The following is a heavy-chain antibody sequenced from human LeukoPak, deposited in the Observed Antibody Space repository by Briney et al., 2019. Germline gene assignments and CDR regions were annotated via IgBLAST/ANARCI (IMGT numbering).Heavy chain of an antibody. D-gene: IGHD2-15*01. V-gene: IGHV3-30*02. Sequence: GGSLRLSCAASGFTFSSYGMHWVRQVPGKGLEWVAFIRYDGGNKYYADSVKGRFTISRDNSKNTLYLQMNSLRAEDTAVYYCAKDRVVSREPAAFDVWGQGTMDTVSS. CDR3: AKDRVVSREPAAFDV. CDR2: IRYDGGNK. CDR1: GFTFSSYG. J-gene: IGHJ3*01.